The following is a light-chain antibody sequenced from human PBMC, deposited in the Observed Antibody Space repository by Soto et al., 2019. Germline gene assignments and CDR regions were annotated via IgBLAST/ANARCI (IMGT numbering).Light chain of an antibody. CDR3: CSYAGSRTFI. Sequence: QAVVTQPASVSGSPGQSITVSCTGTSTDVGRYNLVSWYQQHPGKAPKLIIYEGSKRPSGVFNRFSGSKSGNTASLTISGLQAEDEADYYCCSYAGSRTFIFGGGTKVTVL. CDR2: EGS. CDR1: STDVGRYNL. J-gene: IGLJ2*01. V-gene: IGLV2-23*01.